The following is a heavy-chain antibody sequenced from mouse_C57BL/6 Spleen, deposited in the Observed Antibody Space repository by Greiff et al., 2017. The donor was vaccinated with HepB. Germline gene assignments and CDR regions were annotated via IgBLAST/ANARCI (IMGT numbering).Heavy chain of an antibody. CDR1: GYTFTSYW. Sequence: QVQLQQPGAELVKPGASVKLSCQASGYTFTSYWMQWVKQRPGQGLEWIGEIDPSDSYTNYNQKFKGKATLTVDTSSSTAYMQLSSLTSEDSAVYYCARGDSSGLDYWGQGTTLTVSS. D-gene: IGHD3-2*02. V-gene: IGHV1-50*01. J-gene: IGHJ2*01. CDR3: ARGDSSGLDY. CDR2: IDPSDSYT.